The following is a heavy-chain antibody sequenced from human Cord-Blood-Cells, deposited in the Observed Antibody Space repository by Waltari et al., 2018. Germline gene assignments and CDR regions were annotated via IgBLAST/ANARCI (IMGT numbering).Heavy chain of an antibody. V-gene: IGHV1-2*02. CDR3: AREYSSSWYGEYFQH. Sequence: QVQLVQSGAEVKKPGASVKVSCKASGYTFTGYYMHWVRKAPGQGLEWMGWINPNRGGKNYAQKFQGRVTMTRDTSISTAYMELSRLRSDDTAVYYCAREYSSSWYGEYFQHWGQGTLVTVSS. D-gene: IGHD6-13*01. CDR2: INPNRGGK. J-gene: IGHJ1*01. CDR1: GYTFTGYY.